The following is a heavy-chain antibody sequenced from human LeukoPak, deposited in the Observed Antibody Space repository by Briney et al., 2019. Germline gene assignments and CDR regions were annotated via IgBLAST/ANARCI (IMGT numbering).Heavy chain of an antibody. V-gene: IGHV3-23*01. J-gene: IGHJ5*02. D-gene: IGHD3-22*01. Sequence: GGSLRLSCAASGFTFSSYAMSWVRQAPGKGLEWVSTFSGSGGNTYYADSVKGRFTISRDNSKNMLYLQMNSLRAEDTAVYYCAKTLGYSGYFSPWGQGTLVTVSS. CDR2: FSGSGGNT. CDR1: GFTFSSYA. CDR3: AKTLGYSGYFSP.